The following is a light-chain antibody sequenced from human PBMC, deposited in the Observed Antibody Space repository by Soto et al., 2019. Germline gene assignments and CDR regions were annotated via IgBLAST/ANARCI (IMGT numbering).Light chain of an antibody. J-gene: IGKJ1*01. Sequence: EIVLTQSPATLSLSPGERATLSCRASQSVSNYLSWYQQKPGLAPRLLMYETSRRATGIPARFSGSGSGTDFTLTISSLEPEDFAVYYCQQYGSSGTFGQGTKVDIK. CDR3: QQYGSSGT. V-gene: IGKV3D-20*01. CDR1: QSVSNY. CDR2: ETS.